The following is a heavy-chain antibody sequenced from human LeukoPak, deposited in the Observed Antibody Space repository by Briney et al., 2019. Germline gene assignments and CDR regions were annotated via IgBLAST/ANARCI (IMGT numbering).Heavy chain of an antibody. Sequence: SGTLSLTCTVSGGSISSSSYYWGWIRQPPGKGLEWIGSIYYSGSTYYNPSLKSRVTISVDTSKNQFSLKLSSVTAADTAVYYCARDIIAAAGYGDDYWGQGTLVTVSS. CDR1: GGSISSSSYY. J-gene: IGHJ4*02. CDR2: IYYSGST. D-gene: IGHD6-13*01. V-gene: IGHV4-39*07. CDR3: ARDIIAAAGYGDDY.